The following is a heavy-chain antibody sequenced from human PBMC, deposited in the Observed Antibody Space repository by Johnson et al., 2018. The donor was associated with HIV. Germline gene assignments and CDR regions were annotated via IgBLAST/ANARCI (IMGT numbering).Heavy chain of an antibody. V-gene: IGHV3-9*01. D-gene: IGHD6-19*01. CDR3: AKDLGITVAGRGGLDAFDI. J-gene: IGHJ3*02. CDR2: ISGSGGST. Sequence: VQLVESGGGLVQPGRSLRLSCAASGFTFDDYAMHWVRQAPGKGLEWVSGISGSGGSTYYADSVKGRFTISRDNSRNTLYLQMKSLRAEDTVVYYCAKDLGITVAGRGGLDAFDIWGQGTMVTVSS. CDR1: GFTFDDYA.